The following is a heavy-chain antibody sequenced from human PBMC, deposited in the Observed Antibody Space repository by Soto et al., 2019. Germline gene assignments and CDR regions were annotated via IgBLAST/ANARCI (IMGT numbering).Heavy chain of an antibody. J-gene: IGHJ6*02. CDR1: GGSISSDH. CDR2: IYYSGST. D-gene: IGHD3-3*01. Sequence: PSETLSLTCTVSGGSISSDHWSWIRQPPGKGLEWIGYIYYSGSTNYNPSLKSRVTISVDTSKNQFSLKLSSVTAADTAVYYCARDSNREYYDFWSGYYYGMDVWGQGTTVTVSS. V-gene: IGHV4-59*01. CDR3: ARDSNREYYDFWSGYYYGMDV.